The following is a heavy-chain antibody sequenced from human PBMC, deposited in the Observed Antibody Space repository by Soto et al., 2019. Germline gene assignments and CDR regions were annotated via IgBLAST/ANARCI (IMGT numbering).Heavy chain of an antibody. J-gene: IGHJ4*02. CDR1: GFTFTRYS. CDR3: ARESEDLTSNFDY. Sequence: SGVSLRLSCEASGFTFTRYSMNWVRQAPGKGLEWVSSISSTTNYIYYGDSMKGRCTIARDNAKNSLYLEMNSLRAEDTAVYYCARESEDLTSNFDYWGQGTLLAAS. V-gene: IGHV3-21*06. CDR2: ISSTTNYI.